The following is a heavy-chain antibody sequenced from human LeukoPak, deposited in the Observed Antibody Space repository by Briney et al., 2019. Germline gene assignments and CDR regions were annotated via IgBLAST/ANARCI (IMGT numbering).Heavy chain of an antibody. CDR2: ISAYNGNT. V-gene: IGHV1-18*01. Sequence: GASVKVSCKASAYTFTSYGISWVRQAPGQGLEWMGWISAYNGNTNYAQKLQGRVTMTTDTSTSTAYMELRSLRSDDTAVYYCARSLWELPTSDAFDIWGQGTMVTVSS. J-gene: IGHJ3*02. D-gene: IGHD1-26*01. CDR1: AYTFTSYG. CDR3: ARSLWELPTSDAFDI.